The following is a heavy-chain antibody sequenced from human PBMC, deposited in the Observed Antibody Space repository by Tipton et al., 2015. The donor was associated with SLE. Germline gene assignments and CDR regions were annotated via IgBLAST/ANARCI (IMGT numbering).Heavy chain of an antibody. CDR1: GYSISTGYY. CDR2: IFHSGRT. Sequence: TLSLTCAVSGYSISTGYYWAWIRQSPGKGLEWIGSIFHSGRTYYNPSLKSRVTMSVDTSTDQFSLKLSSVTAADTAVYYCARDLNSNSQFNYFDYWGQGTLVIVSS. J-gene: IGHJ4*02. D-gene: IGHD6-6*01. V-gene: IGHV4-38-2*02. CDR3: ARDLNSNSQFNYFDY.